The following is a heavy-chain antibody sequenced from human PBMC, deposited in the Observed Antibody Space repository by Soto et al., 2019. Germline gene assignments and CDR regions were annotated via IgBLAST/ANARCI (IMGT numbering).Heavy chain of an antibody. CDR1: GLTFGSRA. V-gene: IGHV3-23*01. CDR3: ARGSTDSYPGSRIFDF. J-gene: IGHJ4*02. Sequence: EVQLLESGGDLKQPGGSLRLSCVASGLTFGSRAMTLVRQAPGEGLQWVSTITDTGGDAKYADSVRGRFVISRDNSKKTLYLQMTSLTDEGSAMYYCARGSTDSYPGSRIFDFWGRGTLVTVSS. CDR2: ITDTGGDA. D-gene: IGHD3-10*01.